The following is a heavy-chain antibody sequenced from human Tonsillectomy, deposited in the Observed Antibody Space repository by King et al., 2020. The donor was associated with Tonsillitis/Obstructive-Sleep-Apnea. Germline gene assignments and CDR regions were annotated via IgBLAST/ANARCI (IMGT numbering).Heavy chain of an antibody. V-gene: IGHV3-23*01. CDR2: ISGSGGTT. D-gene: IGHD5-24*01. CDR3: AKDRGMARVFAPRSFDY. J-gene: IGHJ4*02. CDR1: GFTFSSYG. Sequence: VQLLESGGGLVQPGGSLRLSCAASGFTFSSYGMSWVRQAPGKGLEWLSEISGSGGTTYYADSVKGRFTISRDNSKNTLYLQMDSLRAEDTAVYYCAKDRGMARVFAPRSFDYWGQGTLVTVSS.